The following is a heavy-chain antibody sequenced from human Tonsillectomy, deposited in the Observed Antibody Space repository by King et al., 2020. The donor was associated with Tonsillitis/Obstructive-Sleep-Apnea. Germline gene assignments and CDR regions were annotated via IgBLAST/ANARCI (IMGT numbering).Heavy chain of an antibody. Sequence: QLVQSGGGVVQPGWSLRLSCAASGFTFNAYSMHWVRQAPGRGLEWVALISYDDGSDKHYADSVKGRFTISRDNSKNTLYLQINSLRPEDTAVYYCARGENYGGTFYFWGQGTLLIVSS. J-gene: IGHJ4*02. V-gene: IGHV3-30*04. CDR3: ARGENYGGTFYF. D-gene: IGHD4-23*01. CDR2: ISYDDGSDK. CDR1: GFTFNAYS.